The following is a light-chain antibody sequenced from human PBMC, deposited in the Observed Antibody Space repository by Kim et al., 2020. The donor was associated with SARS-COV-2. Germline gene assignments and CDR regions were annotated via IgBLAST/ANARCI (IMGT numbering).Light chain of an antibody. Sequence: GTVTLTCGLSTGSVSTSYYPIWFQQTPGQAPRTLIYNTNARSSGVPDRFSGSILGNKAALTITGAQADDESDYYCVLYVGSGIWVFGGGTQLTVL. V-gene: IGLV8-61*01. CDR3: VLYVGSGIWV. CDR2: NTN. J-gene: IGLJ3*02. CDR1: TGSVSTSYY.